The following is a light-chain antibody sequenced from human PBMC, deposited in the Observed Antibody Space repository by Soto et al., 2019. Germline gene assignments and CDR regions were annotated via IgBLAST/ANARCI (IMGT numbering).Light chain of an antibody. CDR2: EDH. V-gene: IGLV6-57*03. Sequence: NFMLTQPHSVSASPGKTVTISCTRSSGSIANYYVQWYQQRPGSAPTTVIYEDHQRPSGVPDRFSNSIDSSSNSASLTISGLKTEDEADYYGQSYDTNSHVVFGGGTQLTVL. CDR1: SGSIANYY. CDR3: QSYDTNSHVV. J-gene: IGLJ2*01.